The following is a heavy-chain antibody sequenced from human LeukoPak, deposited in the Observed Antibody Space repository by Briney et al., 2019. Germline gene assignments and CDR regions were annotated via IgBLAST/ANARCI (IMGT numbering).Heavy chain of an antibody. D-gene: IGHD4-17*01. CDR2: INHSGNT. V-gene: IGHV4-34*01. Sequence: SETLSLTCAVYGGSFSGYYWSWLRQPPGKGLEWIGEINHSGNTNYNPSLKSRVTISVDTSKNQISLNLNSVTAADTAVYYCARAEVTTWNYWGQGTLVTVSS. CDR1: GGSFSGYY. J-gene: IGHJ4*02. CDR3: ARAEVTTWNY.